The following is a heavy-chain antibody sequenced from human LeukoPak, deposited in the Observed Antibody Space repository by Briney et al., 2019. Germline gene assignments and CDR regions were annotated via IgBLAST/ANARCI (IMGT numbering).Heavy chain of an antibody. CDR1: GGSFSGYY. D-gene: IGHD2-2*01. V-gene: IGHV4-34*01. Sequence: PSETLSLTCAVYGGSFSGYYWSWIRQPPGKGLEWIGEINHSGSTNYNPSLKSRVTISVDTSKNQFSLKLSSVTAADTAVYYCARLVRSDIVVVPAAINWFDPWGQGTLVTVSS. J-gene: IGHJ5*02. CDR2: INHSGST. CDR3: ARLVRSDIVVVPAAINWFDP.